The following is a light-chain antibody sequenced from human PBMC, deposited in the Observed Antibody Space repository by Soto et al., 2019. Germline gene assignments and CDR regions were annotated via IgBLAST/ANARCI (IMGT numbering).Light chain of an antibody. CDR1: KLGDKY. CDR2: QDT. J-gene: IGLJ2*01. CDR3: QAWDGRTVL. V-gene: IGLV3-1*01. Sequence: SYELTQPPSMSVSPGQTATIACSGDKLGDKYVCWYQQKSGESPILVIYQDTKRPSGIPERFSGSNSGSTATLTISWTQSIDEADYYCQAWDGRTVLFGGGTKLTVL.